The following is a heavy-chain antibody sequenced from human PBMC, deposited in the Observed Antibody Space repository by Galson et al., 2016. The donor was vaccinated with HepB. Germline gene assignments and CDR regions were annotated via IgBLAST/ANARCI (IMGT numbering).Heavy chain of an antibody. CDR2: IWYDGSNE. CDR3: ARGLPNSGKNYGHGFYFDY. D-gene: IGHD1-26*01. V-gene: IGHV3-33*01. Sequence: LRLSCAASGFNFKVYGMHWVRQAPGKGLDWVAVIWYDGSNEDYADSVKGRFTIFKDNSKNTVDLQMNSLRAEDTAVYYCARGLPNSGKNYGHGFYFDYWGQGTLVTVSS. CDR1: GFNFKVYG. J-gene: IGHJ4*02.